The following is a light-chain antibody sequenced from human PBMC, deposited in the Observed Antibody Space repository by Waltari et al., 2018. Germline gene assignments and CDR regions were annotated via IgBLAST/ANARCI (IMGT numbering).Light chain of an antibody. Sequence: DIQMTQSPSTASASVGDRGTISCRASQSVGTWLAWYQQKPGKAPKLLIYMASSLESGVPSRFSGSGSGTEFTLTISSLQPDDFATYSCQQYSSFSTFGQGTKVDI. V-gene: IGKV1-5*03. CDR1: QSVGTW. J-gene: IGKJ2*01. CDR3: QQYSSFST. CDR2: MAS.